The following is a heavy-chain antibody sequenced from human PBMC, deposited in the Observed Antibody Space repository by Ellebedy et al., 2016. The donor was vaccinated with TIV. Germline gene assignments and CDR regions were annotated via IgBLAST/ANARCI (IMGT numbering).Heavy chain of an antibody. J-gene: IGHJ6*02. CDR2: ISTDGRSA. D-gene: IGHD3-10*01. CDR1: GFTFRSYW. CDR3: TRMGVLPTSYYGMDV. Sequence: GESLKISCAASGFTFRSYWIHWVRQAPGQGLVWVSRISTDGRSATYADSVKGRFTISRDNAKNTLYLQMNSLRVEDTALYYCTRMGVLPTSYYGMDVWGQGTLVTVSS. V-gene: IGHV3-74*01.